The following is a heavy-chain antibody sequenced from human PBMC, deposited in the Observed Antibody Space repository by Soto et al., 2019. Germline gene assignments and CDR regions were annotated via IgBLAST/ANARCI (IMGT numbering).Heavy chain of an antibody. V-gene: IGHV4-30-4*01. J-gene: IGHJ5*01. D-gene: IGHD2-15*01. CDR1: GDSISTVDYF. Sequence: LSLTCSVSGDSISTVDYFWAWIRQPPGQALEYIGYIYKSTTTYYNPSFESRVAISLDTPKSQFSLNVTSVTAADTAVYFCARGRYCLTGRCFPNWFDSWGQGTLVTVSS. CDR2: IYKSTTT. CDR3: ARGRYCLTGRCFPNWFDS.